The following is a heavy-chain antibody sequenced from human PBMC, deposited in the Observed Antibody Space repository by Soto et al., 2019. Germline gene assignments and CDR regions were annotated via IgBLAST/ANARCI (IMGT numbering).Heavy chain of an antibody. CDR2: INPDNGNT. CDR1: GYTFTRYT. D-gene: IGHD2-15*01. J-gene: IGHJ5*02. CDR3: ARGIATGQLDP. V-gene: IGHV1-3*01. Sequence: QVQLVQSGAEVKKPGASVKISCKASGYTFTRYTMNWVRQAPGQRLEWMGWINPDNGNTNSSQKFQDRVIITRDTSASTAYMDLSSLRSDDTAVYYCARGIATGQLDPWGQGTLVTVSS.